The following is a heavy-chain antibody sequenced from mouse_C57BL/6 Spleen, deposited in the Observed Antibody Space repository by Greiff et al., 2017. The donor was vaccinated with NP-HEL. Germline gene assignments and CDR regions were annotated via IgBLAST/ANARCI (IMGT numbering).Heavy chain of an antibody. J-gene: IGHJ2*01. CDR2: IDPSDSYT. Sequence: VQLQQSGAELVMPGASVKLSCKASGYTFTSYWMHWVKQRPGQGLEWIGEIDPSDSYTNYNQKFKGKSTLTVDKSSSTAYMQISSLPSEESAVYSCARLSSYGPFDYWGQGTTLTVSS. V-gene: IGHV1-69*01. D-gene: IGHD1-1*01. CDR3: ARLSSYGPFDY. CDR1: GYTFTSYW.